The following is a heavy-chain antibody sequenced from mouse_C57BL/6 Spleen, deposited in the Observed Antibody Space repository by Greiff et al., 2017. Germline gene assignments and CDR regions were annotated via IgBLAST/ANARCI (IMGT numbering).Heavy chain of an antibody. CDR3: ARSLLGAY. CDR2: INPSTGGT. J-gene: IGHJ3*01. V-gene: IGHV1-42*01. Sequence: VQLKQSGPELVKPGASVKISCKASGYSFTGYYMNWVKQSPEKSLEWIGEINPSTGGTTYNQKFKAKATLTVDKSSSTAYMQLKSLTSEDSAVYYCARSLLGAYWGQGTLVTVSA. CDR1: GYSFTGYY. D-gene: IGHD1-1*01.